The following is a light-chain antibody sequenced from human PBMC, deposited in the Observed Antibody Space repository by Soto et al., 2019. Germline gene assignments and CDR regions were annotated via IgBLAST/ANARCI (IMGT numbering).Light chain of an antibody. CDR2: GAS. CDR3: QQYGSSIGT. V-gene: IGKV3-20*01. Sequence: IVMAQSPATLSWSAGGRGTLSWRASQSISGALAWYQQKPGQAPRLLIYGASSGATGIPDRFSGTVPGTDGTLTFNRLEQEDGSVYYGQQYGSSIGTFGQGTRLEIK. J-gene: IGKJ5*01. CDR1: QSISGA.